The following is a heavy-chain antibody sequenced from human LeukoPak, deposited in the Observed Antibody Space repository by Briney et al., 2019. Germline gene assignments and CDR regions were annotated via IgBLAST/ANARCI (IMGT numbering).Heavy chain of an antibody. J-gene: IGHJ4*02. CDR3: AKGIVVPAAIRPKSRFDY. Sequence: GGSLRLSCAASGFTFSSYAMSWVRQAPGKGLEWVSAISGSGGSTYYADSVKGRFTISRDNSKNTLYLQMNSLTAEDTAVYYCAKGIVVPAAIRPKSRFDYWGQGTLVTVSS. CDR1: GFTFSSYA. CDR2: ISGSGGST. D-gene: IGHD2-2*01. V-gene: IGHV3-23*01.